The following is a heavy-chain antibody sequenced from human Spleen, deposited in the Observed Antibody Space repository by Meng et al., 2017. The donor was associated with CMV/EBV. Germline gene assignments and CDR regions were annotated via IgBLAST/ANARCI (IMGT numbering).Heavy chain of an antibody. CDR2: IKQDGGEK. Sequence: GGSLRLSCEASGFIFSDYNMNWVRQAPGKGLEWVANIKQDGGEKYYVDSVKGRFTISRDNAKNSLYLQMNSLRAEDTAVYYCARVPWQSQHPYYFDYWGQGTLVTVSS. D-gene: IGHD6-19*01. V-gene: IGHV3-7*01. CDR3: ARVPWQSQHPYYFDY. J-gene: IGHJ4*02. CDR1: GFIFSDYN.